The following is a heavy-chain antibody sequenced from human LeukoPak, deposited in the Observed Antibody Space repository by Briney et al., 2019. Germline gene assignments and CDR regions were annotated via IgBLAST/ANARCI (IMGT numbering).Heavy chain of an antibody. V-gene: IGHV4-61*02. J-gene: IGHJ5*02. Sequence: TLSLTCTVSGGSISSGSYYWSWIRQPAGKGLEWIGRIYTSGSTNYNPSLKSRVTISVDTSKNQFSLKLSSVTAADTAVYYCARVNLSPANWFDPWGQGTLVTVSS. CDR1: GGSISSGSYY. CDR2: IYTSGST. CDR3: ARVNLSPANWFDP.